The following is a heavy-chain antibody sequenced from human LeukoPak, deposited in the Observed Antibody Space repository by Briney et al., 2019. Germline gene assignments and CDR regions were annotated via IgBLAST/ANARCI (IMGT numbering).Heavy chain of an antibody. V-gene: IGHV3-23*01. J-gene: IGHJ4*02. CDR3: ARARRKWELLGSFDY. D-gene: IGHD1-26*01. Sequence: GGSLRLSCAASGFTFSNYAMSWVRQAPGKGLEWVSAISGSGDNTYYADSVKGRFTVSRDNSKNTLYVQMNSLRAEDTAVYYCARARRKWELLGSFDYWGQGTLVTVSS. CDR2: ISGSGDNT. CDR1: GFTFSNYA.